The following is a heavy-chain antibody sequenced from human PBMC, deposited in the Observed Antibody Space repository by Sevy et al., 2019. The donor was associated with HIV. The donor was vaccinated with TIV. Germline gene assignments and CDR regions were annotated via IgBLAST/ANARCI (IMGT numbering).Heavy chain of an antibody. CDR2: VSYHGRDK. Sequence: GGSLRLSCVVSGIIFTSSGMHWVRQAPDKGLEWVAVVSYHGRDKFYADSVKGRFTISRDNSKNILYLQMNGLRIEDTAVYYCAKDFTGYNGMDVWGQGTMVTVSS. CDR3: AKDFTGYNGMDV. V-gene: IGHV3-30*18. D-gene: IGHD3-9*01. J-gene: IGHJ6*02. CDR1: GIIFTSSG.